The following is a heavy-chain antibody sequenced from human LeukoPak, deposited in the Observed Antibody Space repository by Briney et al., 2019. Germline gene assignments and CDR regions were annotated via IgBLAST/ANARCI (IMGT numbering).Heavy chain of an antibody. CDR1: GFTSRSYA. Sequence: GGSLRLSCSASGFTSRSYAMHWVRQAPGKGLQYVSAISSDGGGTYYADSVKGRFTISRDNSKNTLSLEMTSLRVEDTAVYYCVKGFTYSRDVFEYWGQGTLVTVSS. J-gene: IGHJ4*02. V-gene: IGHV3-64D*06. CDR2: ISSDGGGT. CDR3: VKGFTYSRDVFEY. D-gene: IGHD5-18*01.